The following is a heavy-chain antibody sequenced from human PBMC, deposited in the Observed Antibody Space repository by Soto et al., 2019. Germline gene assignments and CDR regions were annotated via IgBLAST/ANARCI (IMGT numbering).Heavy chain of an antibody. V-gene: IGHV4-30-2*01. J-gene: IGHJ6*02. CDR3: ARVLGGYYDSSKTYYYGMDV. CDR1: GGSISSGGYS. CDR2: IYHSGST. Sequence: PSETLSLTYAVSGGSISSGGYSWSWIRQPPGKGLEWIGYIYHSGSTYYNPSLKSRVTISVDRSKNQFSLKLSSVTAADTAVYYCARVLGGYYDSSKTYYYGMDVWGQGTTVTVSS. D-gene: IGHD3-22*01.